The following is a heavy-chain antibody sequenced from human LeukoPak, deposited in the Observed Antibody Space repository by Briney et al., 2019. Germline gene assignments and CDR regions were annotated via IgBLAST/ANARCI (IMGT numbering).Heavy chain of an antibody. Sequence: GSLRLSCAASGFTFSSYSMNWVRQPPGKWLEWIGEINHSGSPNYNPSLKSRVTISIDTSKKQFSLKLSPVTATDTAVYYCARDLSDYYGSGSYRPIDAFDIWGQGTMVTVSS. J-gene: IGHJ3*02. D-gene: IGHD3-10*01. CDR1: GFTFSSYS. CDR2: INHSGSP. CDR3: ARDLSDYYGSGSYRPIDAFDI. V-gene: IGHV4-34*01.